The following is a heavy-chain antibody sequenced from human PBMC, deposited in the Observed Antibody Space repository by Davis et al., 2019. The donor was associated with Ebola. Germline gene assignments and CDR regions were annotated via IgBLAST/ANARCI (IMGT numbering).Heavy chain of an antibody. J-gene: IGHJ6*02. D-gene: IGHD1-14*01. CDR3: TRVGNRNYYGMDV. V-gene: IGHV3-73*01. Sequence: GESLKISCAASGFTFSGSDMHWVRQASGKGLEWVGRIRSKANSYATAYAASVKGRFTISRDDSKNTAYLQMNSLKTEDTAVYYCTRVGNRNYYGMDVWGQGTTVTVSS. CDR1: GFTFSGSD. CDR2: IRSKANSYAT.